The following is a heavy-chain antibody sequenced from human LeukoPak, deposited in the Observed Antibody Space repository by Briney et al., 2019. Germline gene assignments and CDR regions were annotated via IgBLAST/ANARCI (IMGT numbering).Heavy chain of an antibody. V-gene: IGHV4-61*02. CDR3: ARDPRWYFDL. CDR1: GGSISSGSYY. CDR2: ISASGST. Sequence: SETLSLTCTVSGGSISSGSYYWSWIRQPAGKEMEWFGRISASGSTNCNPSLRSRVTISVDASRNQFSLTLTSVTAADTAVYYCARDPRWYFDLWGRGTLVTVSS. J-gene: IGHJ2*01.